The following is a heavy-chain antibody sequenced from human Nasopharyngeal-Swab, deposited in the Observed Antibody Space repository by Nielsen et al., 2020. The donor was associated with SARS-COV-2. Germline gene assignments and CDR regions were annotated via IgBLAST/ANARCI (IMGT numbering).Heavy chain of an antibody. Sequence: GGSLKISCQGSGYSFTSYWIGWVRQMPGKGLEWMGIIYPGDSDTRYSPSFQGQVTISADKSISTAYLQWSSLKASDTAMYYCARLRSSSWYDPGDFQHWGQGTLVTVSS. D-gene: IGHD6-13*01. CDR2: IYPGDSDT. J-gene: IGHJ1*01. CDR3: ARLRSSSWYDPGDFQH. V-gene: IGHV5-51*01. CDR1: GYSFTSYW.